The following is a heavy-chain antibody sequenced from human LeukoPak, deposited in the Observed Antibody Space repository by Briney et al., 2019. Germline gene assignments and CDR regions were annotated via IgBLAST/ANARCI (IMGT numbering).Heavy chain of an antibody. D-gene: IGHD5-24*01. CDR3: ARMEMATAIFDY. Sequence: ASVKVSCKASGYTFTSYAITWVRQAPGQGLERMGWISAYNGNTNYAQNLQGRVTMTTDTSTSTAYMELRSLRSDDTAMYYCARMEMATAIFDYWGQGTLVTVSS. CDR1: GYTFTSYA. CDR2: ISAYNGNT. V-gene: IGHV1-18*01. J-gene: IGHJ4*02.